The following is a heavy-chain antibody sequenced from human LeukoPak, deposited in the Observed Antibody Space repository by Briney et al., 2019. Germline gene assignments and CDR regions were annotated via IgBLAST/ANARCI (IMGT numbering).Heavy chain of an antibody. V-gene: IGHV5-51*01. Sequence: GESLKISCKGSGYSFTIYWIGWGREMPGKRLGWVGIIYPGDSDTRYSPSFQGQATISADKYISTAYLQWSSLKASDTAMYYCARLPAIAAAGKYWGQGTLVTVSS. CDR2: IYPGDSDT. J-gene: IGHJ4*02. D-gene: IGHD6-13*01. CDR3: ARLPAIAAAGKY. CDR1: GYSFTIYW.